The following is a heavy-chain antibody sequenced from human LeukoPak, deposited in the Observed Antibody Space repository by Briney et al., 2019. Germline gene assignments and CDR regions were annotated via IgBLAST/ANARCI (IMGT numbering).Heavy chain of an antibody. CDR2: ISSSGSSI. CDR3: ARISVSYYDGMDV. J-gene: IGHJ6*02. D-gene: IGHD3-16*01. V-gene: IGHV3-48*03. Sequence: GGSLRLSCVASGFFFSNYDMNWVRQAPGKGLEWVLYISSSGSSIYYADSVKGRFTISRDSAKNSLYLQMNSLRVEYTAVYHCARISVSYYDGMDVWRQGTTVTVSS. CDR1: GFFFSNYD.